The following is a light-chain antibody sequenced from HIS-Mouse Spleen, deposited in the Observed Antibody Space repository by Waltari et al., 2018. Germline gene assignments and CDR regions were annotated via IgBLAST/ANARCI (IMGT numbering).Light chain of an antibody. J-gene: IGLJ3*02. Sequence: QSALTQPRSVSGSPGQSVTISCTGTSSDVGGYNYVSWYQQHPGKAPKLMIYDVSKRPSGVPYRFSGSKSGNTASLTISGLQAEDEADYYCCSYAGSYTRVFGGGTKLTVL. CDR2: DVS. CDR3: CSYAGSYTRV. V-gene: IGLV2-11*01. CDR1: SSDVGGYNY.